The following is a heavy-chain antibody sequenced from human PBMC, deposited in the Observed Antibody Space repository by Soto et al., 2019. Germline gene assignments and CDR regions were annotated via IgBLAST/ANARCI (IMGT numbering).Heavy chain of an antibody. CDR3: ATVFKVTFLECPLNNYYDY. D-gene: IGHD3-3*01. CDR2: IYYSGRT. J-gene: IGHJ4*01. Sequence: SERLSRTWTVSGGCISSGDYYWSWIRQRPGKGLDWIGYIYYSGRTYYNRSLKSRVTISVDTSKNQFSLKLSSVTAADTAVYYCATVFKVTFLECPLNNYYDYWGQGTV. V-gene: IGHV4-30-4*01. CDR1: GGCISSGDYY.